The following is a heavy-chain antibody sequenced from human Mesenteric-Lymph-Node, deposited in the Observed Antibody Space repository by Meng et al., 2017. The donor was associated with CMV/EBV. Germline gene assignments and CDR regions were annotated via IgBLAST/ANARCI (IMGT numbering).Heavy chain of an antibody. Sequence: SVKVSCKASGGTFSSYAISWVRQAPGQGLEWMGGIIPIFGTANYAQKFQGRVTITTDESTSTAYMELISLRSEDTAVYYCARVWGDIVVVPAAIYYYYGMDVWGQGTTVTVSS. J-gene: IGHJ6*02. CDR1: GGTFSSYA. CDR3: ARVWGDIVVVPAAIYYYYGMDV. CDR2: IIPIFGTA. V-gene: IGHV1-69*05. D-gene: IGHD2-2*01.